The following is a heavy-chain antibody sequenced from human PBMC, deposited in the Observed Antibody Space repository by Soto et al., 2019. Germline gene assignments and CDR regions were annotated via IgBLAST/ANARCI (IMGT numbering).Heavy chain of an antibody. J-gene: IGHJ6*03. CDR1: GYTFTSYA. CDR3: ARDMYSSGWLDV. D-gene: IGHD6-19*01. Sequence: QVQLVQSGAEVKKPGASVKVSCKASGYTFTSYAMHWVRQAPGQRLEWMGWINAGNGNTKYSQKFQGRVTITRDTSASTAYMEMSSLRSEDTAVYYCARDMYSSGWLDVWGNGSTVTVSS. CDR2: INAGNGNT. V-gene: IGHV1-3*01.